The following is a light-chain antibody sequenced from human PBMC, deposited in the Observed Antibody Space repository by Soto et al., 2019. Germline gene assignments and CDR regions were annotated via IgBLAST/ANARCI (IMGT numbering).Light chain of an antibody. J-gene: IGKJ1*01. CDR1: QSISSW. CDR3: QRYNTFWT. CDR2: DAS. Sequence: DIQMTQSPSTLSASVGDRVTITCRASQSISSWLAWYQQKPGKAPKLLIYDASKLESGVPSRFSGRGSGTEFTLTISSVQPDDSATYYCQRYNTFWTFGQGTKVEVK. V-gene: IGKV1-5*01.